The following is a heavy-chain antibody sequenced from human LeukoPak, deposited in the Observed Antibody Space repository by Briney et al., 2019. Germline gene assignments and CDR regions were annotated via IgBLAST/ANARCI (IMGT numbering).Heavy chain of an antibody. CDR2: INHSGST. V-gene: IGHV4-34*01. CDR3: ARHLPGIAAFDY. D-gene: IGHD6-13*01. J-gene: IGHJ4*02. CDR1: GGSFSGYY. Sequence: SETLSLTCAVYGGSFSGYYWSWIRQPPGKGLEWIGEINHSGSTNYNPSLKSRVTISVDTSKNQFSLKLSSVTAADTAVYYCARHLPGIAAFDYWGQGTLVTVSS.